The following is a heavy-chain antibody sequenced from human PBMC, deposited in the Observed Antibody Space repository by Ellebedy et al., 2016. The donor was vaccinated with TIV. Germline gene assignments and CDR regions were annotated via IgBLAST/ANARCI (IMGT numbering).Heavy chain of an antibody. CDR1: GFTVSHNY. D-gene: IGHD3-22*01. Sequence: GESLKISCAASGFTVSHNYMTWVRQAPGKGLEWVSIIYSDGTTSYADSVKGRFTISRDNSKNTLYLRMNSLRAEDTAVYYCAKFPYYYDSSGYSFWGQGTLVTVSS. J-gene: IGHJ4*02. V-gene: IGHV3-66*02. CDR3: AKFPYYYDSSGYSF. CDR2: IYSDGTT.